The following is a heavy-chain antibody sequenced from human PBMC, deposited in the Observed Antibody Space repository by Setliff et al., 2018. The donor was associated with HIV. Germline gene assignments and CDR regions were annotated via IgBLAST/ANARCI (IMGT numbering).Heavy chain of an antibody. J-gene: IGHJ4*02. D-gene: IGHD1-1*01. Sequence: GGSLRLSCAASGFTFTNYWMSWVRQSPGKGLEWVANIHNDGSEKYYVDSVKGRFTISRDNTKNFLYLEMNSLRAEDTAVYYCAGSRGYFVQADWGQGTLVTVSS. CDR1: GFTFTNYW. CDR2: IHNDGSEK. CDR3: AGSRGYFVQAD. V-gene: IGHV3-7*01.